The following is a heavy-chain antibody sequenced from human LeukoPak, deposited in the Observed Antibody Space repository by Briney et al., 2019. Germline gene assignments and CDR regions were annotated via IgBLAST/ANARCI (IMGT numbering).Heavy chain of an antibody. V-gene: IGHV1-8*01. CDR2: MNPNSGNT. J-gene: IGHJ5*01. CDR1: GYTFTSYD. D-gene: IGHD1-26*01. CDR3: ATEKDLLLDS. Sequence: EASVKVSCKASGYTFTSYDINWVRQATGQGLEWMGWMNPNSGNTIYAQKFRGRVTMTEDTSTDTAYLELSSLRSEDTAVYFCATEKDLLLDSWGQGTPVTVSS.